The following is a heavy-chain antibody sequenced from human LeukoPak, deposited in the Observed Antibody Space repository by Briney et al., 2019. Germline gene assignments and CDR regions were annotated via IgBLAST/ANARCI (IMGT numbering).Heavy chain of an antibody. D-gene: IGHD4-17*01. CDR3: AKDPYGDYIRWFDP. CDR2: ISASGGST. Sequence: PGGSVRLSCAVSGVTFNSYGMSWVRQAPGKGLEWVSGISASGGSTWYADSVKGRFTISRDNSKNTMYLQMNSLRAEDTAVYYCAKDPYGDYIRWFDPWGQGTLVTVSS. CDR1: GVTFNSYG. J-gene: IGHJ5*02. V-gene: IGHV3-23*01.